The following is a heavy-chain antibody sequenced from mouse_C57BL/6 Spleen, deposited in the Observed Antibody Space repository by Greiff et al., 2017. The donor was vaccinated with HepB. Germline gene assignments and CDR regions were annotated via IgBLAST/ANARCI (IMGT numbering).Heavy chain of an antibody. J-gene: IGHJ3*01. Sequence: EVQLQQSGPELVKPGASVKISCKASGYTFTDYYMNWVKQSHGKSLEWIGDINPNNGGTSYNQKFKGKATLTVDKSSSTAYMELRSLTSEDSAVYYCARAPYYGSSYFAYWGQGTLVTVSA. D-gene: IGHD1-1*01. CDR3: ARAPYYGSSYFAY. CDR2: INPNNGGT. V-gene: IGHV1-26*01. CDR1: GYTFTDYY.